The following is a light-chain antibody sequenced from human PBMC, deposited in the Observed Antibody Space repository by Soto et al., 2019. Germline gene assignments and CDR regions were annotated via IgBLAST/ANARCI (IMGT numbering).Light chain of an antibody. Sequence: QSALTQPASASGSLGQSVTISCSGTSSDVGSYNHVSWYQQHPGKVPKVMIYEVNKRPSGVSNRFSGSKSGNTASLTISGLQAEDEADYYCCSYAGSAIWVLGAGTKLTVL. CDR3: CSYAGSAIWV. CDR2: EVN. CDR1: SSDVGSYNH. V-gene: IGLV2-23*02. J-gene: IGLJ3*02.